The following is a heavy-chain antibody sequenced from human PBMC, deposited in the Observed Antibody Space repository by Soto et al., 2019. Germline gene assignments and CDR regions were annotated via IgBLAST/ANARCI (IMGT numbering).Heavy chain of an antibody. J-gene: IGHJ5*02. CDR1: GFSFSNYG. CDR3: VRSDCTTTSCYVVGFDP. Sequence: EVQLVESGGGLVKPGGSLRLSCAASGFSFSNYGMNWVRQAPGKGLEWVSSISSSSSYISYADSVKGRFTISRDNDKNSVSLQMTNLRAEHTALYYCVRSDCTTTSCYVVGFDPCGLGTLVNVTS. CDR2: ISSSSSYI. V-gene: IGHV3-21*01. D-gene: IGHD2-2*01.